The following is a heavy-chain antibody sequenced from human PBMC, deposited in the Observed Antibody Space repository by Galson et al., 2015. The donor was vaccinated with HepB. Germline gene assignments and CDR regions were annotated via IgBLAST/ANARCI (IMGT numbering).Heavy chain of an antibody. Sequence: SETLSLTCGVSGGAITNNNYVWGWIRQSPGVGPQWIGTTYYGGHTYYNPSLRSRVSISIDTSSGQFSLTVTSVTAADTALYYCARGNSWHYGDYDGWHPLDYWGQGTQVTVSA. CDR1: GGAITNNNYV. D-gene: IGHD3-3*01. J-gene: IGHJ4*02. V-gene: IGHV4-39*01. CDR3: ARGNSWHYGDYDGWHPLDY. CDR2: TYYGGHT.